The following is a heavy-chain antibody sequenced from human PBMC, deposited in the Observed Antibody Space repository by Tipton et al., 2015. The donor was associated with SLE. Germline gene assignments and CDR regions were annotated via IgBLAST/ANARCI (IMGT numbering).Heavy chain of an antibody. CDR2: VRFDGSDT. CDR1: GFSFSSYG. J-gene: IGHJ4*02. D-gene: IGHD3-3*01. CDR3: ARVGMRFLEWSLYYFDY. V-gene: IGHV3-30*02. Sequence: SLRLSCAASGFSFSSYGMHWVRQAPGKGLEWVAFVRFDGSDTYYGDSVKGRFSISRDNAKNSLYLQMNSLRAEDTAVYYCARVGMRFLEWSLYYFDYWGQGTLVTVSS.